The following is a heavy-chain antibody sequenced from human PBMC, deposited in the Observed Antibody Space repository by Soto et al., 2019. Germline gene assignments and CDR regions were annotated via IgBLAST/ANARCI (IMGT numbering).Heavy chain of an antibody. J-gene: IGHJ3*02. CDR1: GFTFTSSA. Sequence: SVKVSCKASGFTFTSSAVQWVRQARGQRLEWIGWIVVGSGNTNYAQKFQERVTITRDMSTSTAYMELSSLRSEDTAVYYCAAEGIAAAVGPVDIWAQGTLVTVSS. D-gene: IGHD6-13*01. CDR2: IVVGSGNT. CDR3: AAEGIAAAVGPVDI. V-gene: IGHV1-58*01.